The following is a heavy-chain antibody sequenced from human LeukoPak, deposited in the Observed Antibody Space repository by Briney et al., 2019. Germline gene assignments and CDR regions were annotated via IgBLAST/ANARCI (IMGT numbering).Heavy chain of an antibody. V-gene: IGHV3-33*01. Sequence: PGGSLRLSCAASGFTFSSYGMHWVRQAPGKGLEWVAVIWYDGSNKYCADSVKGRFTISRDNSKNTLYLQMNSLRAEDTAVYYCATDVPTRRGADYWGQGTLVTVSS. CDR2: IWYDGSNK. CDR1: GFTFSSYG. CDR3: ATDVPTRRGADY. J-gene: IGHJ4*02. D-gene: IGHD1-26*01.